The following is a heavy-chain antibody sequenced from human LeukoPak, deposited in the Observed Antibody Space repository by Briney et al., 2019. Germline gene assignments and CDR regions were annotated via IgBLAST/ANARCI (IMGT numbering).Heavy chain of an antibody. V-gene: IGHV3-49*04. CDR1: GFTFSSYW. CDR3: SRGGMIVVVLTSDDAFDM. CDR2: IRSKAYGGTT. D-gene: IGHD3-22*01. Sequence: QPGGSLRLSCAASGFTFSSYWMSWVRQAPGKGLEWVGCIRSKAYGGTTEYAASVKGRFTISRDNSKSIAYLQMTSLKTEDTAVYYCSRGGMIVVVLTSDDAFDMWGQGTMVTVSS. J-gene: IGHJ3*02.